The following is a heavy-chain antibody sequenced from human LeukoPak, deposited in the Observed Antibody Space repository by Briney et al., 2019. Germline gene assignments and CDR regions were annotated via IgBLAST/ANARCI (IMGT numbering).Heavy chain of an antibody. V-gene: IGHV3-48*04. D-gene: IGHD3-16*01. CDR1: GFTFSGHN. J-gene: IGHJ4*02. CDR3: ARAMSTFGGVRNYFDS. Sequence: GGSLRLSCAASGFTFSGHNMNWVRQAPGKGLEWISFVSISSGTIYYADSVNGRFRISRDNAKSSLDLEMNSLRAEDTAVYYCARAMSTFGGVRNYFDSWGQGALVTVSS. CDR2: VSISSGTI.